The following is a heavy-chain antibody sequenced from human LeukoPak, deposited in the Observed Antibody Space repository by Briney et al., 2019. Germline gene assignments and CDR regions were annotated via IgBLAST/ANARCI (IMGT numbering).Heavy chain of an antibody. V-gene: IGHV3-30*02. Sequence: GGSLRLSCVASAFTFSDYGMVWVRQAPGKGLEWVTFIRYDGTNTFYADSVKGRFIISRDNSKNTMYLQMNRLRAGDTAVYYCARDSKRRIPYYMDVWGKGTTVTVSS. CDR3: ARDSKRRIPYYMDV. CDR2: IRYDGTNT. J-gene: IGHJ6*03. CDR1: AFTFSDYG.